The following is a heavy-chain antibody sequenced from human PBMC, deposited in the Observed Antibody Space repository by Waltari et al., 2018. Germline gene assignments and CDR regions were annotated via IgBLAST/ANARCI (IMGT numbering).Heavy chain of an antibody. CDR1: GGSVSTTSYS. D-gene: IGHD2-2*01. CDR3: ARLSGYCDDTGCYGHYAMDV. Sequence: QLQLQESGPGLVKPSETLSLTCTVSGGSVSTTSYSWAWVRQSPGKGLEWVGTFYYPGNRYYNPSLTSRVTIPVDSPQNHLSLRLSSVTAADTAVYYCARLSGYCDDTGCYGHYAMDVWGQGTTVTVSS. J-gene: IGHJ6*02. V-gene: IGHV4-39*02. CDR2: FYYPGNR.